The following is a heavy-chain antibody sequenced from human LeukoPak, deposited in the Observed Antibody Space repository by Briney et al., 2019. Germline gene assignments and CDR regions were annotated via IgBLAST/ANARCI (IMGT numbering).Heavy chain of an antibody. CDR1: GFTSSSYW. CDR3: ARDFGDSSGWYHDY. J-gene: IGHJ4*02. CDR2: IKQDGSKI. Sequence: GGSLRLSCAASGFTSSSYWMSWVRQAPGKGLEWVADIKQDGSKIYYVDSVKGRFTISRDNAKNSLCLQMNSLRAEDTAIYYCARDFGDSSGWYHDYWGQGTLVTVSS. D-gene: IGHD6-19*01. V-gene: IGHV3-7*01.